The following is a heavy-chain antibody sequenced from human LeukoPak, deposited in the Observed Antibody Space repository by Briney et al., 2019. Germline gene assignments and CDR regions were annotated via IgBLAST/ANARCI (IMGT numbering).Heavy chain of an antibody. D-gene: IGHD3-10*01. CDR1: GGTFSSYA. J-gene: IGHJ6*03. Sequence: SVKVSCKASGGTFSSYAISWARQAPGQGLEWMGGIIPIFGTANYAQKFQGRVTITADKSTSTAYMELSSLRSEDTAVYYCARGYYGSGSQLYYYMDVWGKGTTVTVSS. V-gene: IGHV1-69*06. CDR3: ARGYYGSGSQLYYYMDV. CDR2: IIPIFGTA.